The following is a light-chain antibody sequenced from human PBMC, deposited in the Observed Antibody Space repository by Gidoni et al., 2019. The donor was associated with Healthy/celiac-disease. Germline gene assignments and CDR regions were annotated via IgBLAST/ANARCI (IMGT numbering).Light chain of an antibody. CDR2: GAS. CDR3: QQYGSSPWT. CDR1: QSVSSRY. J-gene: IGKJ1*01. Sequence: IVFTQSPGTLSLSPVERATLPCKPSQSVSSRYLAWYQQKPGQAPRLLIYGASSRATGIPDRFSGSGSGTDFTLTISRLEPEDFAVYYCQQYGSSPWTFGQGTKVEIK. V-gene: IGKV3-20*01.